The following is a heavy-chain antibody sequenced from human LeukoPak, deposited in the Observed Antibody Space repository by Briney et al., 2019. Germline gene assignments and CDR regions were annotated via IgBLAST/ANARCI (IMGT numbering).Heavy chain of an antibody. CDR3: ARDKGTTCIDN. CDR1: GFTFSSYW. D-gene: IGHD4-17*01. V-gene: IGHV3-7*01. J-gene: IGHJ4*02. CDR2: IKQDGSDK. Sequence: GGSLRLSCAASGFTFSSYWMSWVRQAPGKGLEWVANIKQDGSDKYYVDSVKGRFTISRDNSKDTLYLQMNSLRAEDTAVYYCARDKGTTCIDNWGQGALVTVSS.